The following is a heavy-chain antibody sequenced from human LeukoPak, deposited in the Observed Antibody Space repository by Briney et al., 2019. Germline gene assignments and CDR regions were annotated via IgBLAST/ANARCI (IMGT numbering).Heavy chain of an antibody. V-gene: IGHV3-48*02. J-gene: IGHJ4*02. CDR3: ARDPGSVDDYGEYYFDY. CDR1: GFTFSSYS. CDR2: ISSSSTI. Sequence: GGSLRLSCAASGFTFSSYSMNWVRRAAGTGLEWVSYISSSSTIDYADSVKGRFAISRDNANKSLYLQMNSLRDDDTAVYYCARDPGSVDDYGEYYFDYWGQGILVTVSS. D-gene: IGHD4-17*01.